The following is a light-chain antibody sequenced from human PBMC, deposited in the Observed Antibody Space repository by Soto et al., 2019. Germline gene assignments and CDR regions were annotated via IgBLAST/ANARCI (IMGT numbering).Light chain of an antibody. CDR3: CSYGGSYSV. V-gene: IGLV2-11*01. J-gene: IGLJ1*01. Sequence: QSALTQPRSVSGSPGQSVTMSCTGSSSDVGGYDYVSWYQQHPGTAPKLMIYDVSKRPSGVPDRFSGSQSGNTAFLTISRLQAEDEADYYCCSYGGSYSVFGTGTKVTVL. CDR1: SSDVGGYDY. CDR2: DVS.